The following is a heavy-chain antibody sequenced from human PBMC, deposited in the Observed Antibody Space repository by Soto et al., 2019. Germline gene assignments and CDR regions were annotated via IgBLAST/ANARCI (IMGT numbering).Heavy chain of an antibody. D-gene: IGHD2-21*02. J-gene: IGHJ2*01. V-gene: IGHV3-33*01. CDR2: IWYDGSNK. CDR3: ARGLHLLFRCFDL. CDR1: GFTFSNYG. Sequence: QVQLVEAGGGVVQPGRSLRLSCAASGFTFSNYGMHWVRQAPGKGLEWVAVIWYDGSNKYYADSVKGRFTISRDNSKNALYLKMTSLRAEDTAVYCSARGLHLLFRCFDLRGRGKLLSLSS.